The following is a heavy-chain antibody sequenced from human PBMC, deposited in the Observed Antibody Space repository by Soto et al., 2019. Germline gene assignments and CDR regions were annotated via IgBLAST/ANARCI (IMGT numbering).Heavy chain of an antibody. CDR2: IIPILDVP. Sequence: QVQLVQSGAEVNTPGSSVRVSCKASGDIFSKYAISWVGQAPGPGLEWMGRIIPILDVPIYPLRCQGRVTITTDKSTSTVYMELSSLRSEDTAIYYCARVKTDSGIYEWDYYMDVWGKGPTVTVSS. CDR3: ARVKTDSGIYEWDYYMDV. D-gene: IGHD3-10*01. V-gene: IGHV1-69*04. CDR1: GDIFSKYA. J-gene: IGHJ6*03.